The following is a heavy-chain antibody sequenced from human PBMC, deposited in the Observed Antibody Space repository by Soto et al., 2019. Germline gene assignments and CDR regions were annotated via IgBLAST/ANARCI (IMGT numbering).Heavy chain of an antibody. CDR1: GDSINSYY. V-gene: IGHV4-59*08. CDR3: ARQGFGALHGRVDV. Sequence: QVLLQESGPGLVKPSETLSLSCTVSGDSINSYYWGWIRQPPGKEMEWIGYVSPIWGSAYNPSLQSRVAISLAPSKSQFSLKPTSVTATATAGYYCARQGFGALHGRVDVWGQGTTVTVSS. CDR2: VSPIWGS. D-gene: IGHD3-10*01. J-gene: IGHJ6*02.